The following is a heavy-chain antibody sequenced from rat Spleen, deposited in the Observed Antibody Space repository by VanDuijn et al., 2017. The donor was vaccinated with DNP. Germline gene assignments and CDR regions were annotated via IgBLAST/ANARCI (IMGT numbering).Heavy chain of an antibody. Sequence: EVQLVESGGGLVQPGRSLKLSCAASGFTFSNYYMAWVRQAPTKGLELVAYLSTGGGITYYRDSVKGRFTLSRDNAQNTLYLQMNKLGSEDTAIYYCARERPPVDAWGQGTSVTVSS. J-gene: IGHJ4*01. CDR1: GFTFSNYY. CDR3: ARERPPVDA. V-gene: IGHV5-27*01. CDR2: LSTGGGIT.